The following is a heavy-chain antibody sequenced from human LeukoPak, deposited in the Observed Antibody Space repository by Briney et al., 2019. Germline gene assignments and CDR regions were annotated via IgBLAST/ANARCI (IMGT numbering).Heavy chain of an antibody. CDR3: ARGDSSSSLSWFDP. D-gene: IGHD6-6*01. V-gene: IGHV1-2*02. CDR1: GYTFTGYY. J-gene: IGHJ5*02. CDR2: INPNSGGT. Sequence: ASVKVSCKASGYTFTGYYMHWVRQAPGQGLEWMGWINPNSGGTNYAQKFQGRVTMTRDTSISTAYMELSSLRSEDTAVYYCARGDSSSSLSWFDPWGQGTLVTVSS.